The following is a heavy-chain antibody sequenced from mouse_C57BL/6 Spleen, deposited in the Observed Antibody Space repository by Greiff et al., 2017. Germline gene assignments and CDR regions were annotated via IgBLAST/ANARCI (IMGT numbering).Heavy chain of an antibody. D-gene: IGHD1-1*01. CDR1: GYTFTDYE. CDR3: TKVTTVLHYFDY. J-gene: IGHJ2*01. Sequence: QVQLQQSGAELVRPGASVTLSCKASGYTFTDYEMHWVKQTPVHGLEWIGAIDPETGGTAYNQKFKGKAILTADKSSSTAYMELRSLTSEDSAVYYCTKVTTVLHYFDYGGQGTTLTVSS. CDR2: IDPETGGT. V-gene: IGHV1-15*01.